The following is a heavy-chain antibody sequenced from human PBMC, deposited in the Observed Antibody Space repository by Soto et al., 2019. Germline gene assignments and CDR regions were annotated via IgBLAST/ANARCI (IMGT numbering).Heavy chain of an antibody. CDR3: ARDGVITFGGVIVLDY. Sequence: LRLSCAASGFTFSDYWMSWVRQAPGKGLEWVANIKQDGSDKYYADSVNGRFTISRDNAKNSLHLQMNSLRDEDSAVYYCARDGVITFGGVIVLDYWGQGTLVTVSS. V-gene: IGHV3-7*01. CDR2: IKQDGSDK. D-gene: IGHD3-16*02. CDR1: GFTFSDYW. J-gene: IGHJ4*02.